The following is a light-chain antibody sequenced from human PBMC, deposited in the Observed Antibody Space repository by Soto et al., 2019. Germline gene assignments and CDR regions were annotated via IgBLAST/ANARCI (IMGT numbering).Light chain of an antibody. CDR3: LKYTKDAPGT. CDR1: QDISQY. V-gene: IGKV1-27*01. Sequence: DIQMTQSPSSLPASVGDRVTLTCRASQDISQYLAWYQQRPGKVPKLLIYYASTLQSGVPSRFSGSGSGTEFTLTISSLQPEDVATYYCLKYTKDAPGTFGQGTKVEI. CDR2: YAS. J-gene: IGKJ1*01.